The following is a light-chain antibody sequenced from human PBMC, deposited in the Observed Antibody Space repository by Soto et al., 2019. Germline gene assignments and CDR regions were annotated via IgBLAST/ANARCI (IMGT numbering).Light chain of an antibody. CDR2: GAS. Sequence: EIVLTQSPGTLSLSPGERATLSCRASQSVSSSYLAWYQHKPGQAPRLLIYGASSRATGIPDRFSGSGSGTDFTLTISILEPEDFAVYYCQQYGSSPHTFGQWTKLEIK. V-gene: IGKV3-20*01. CDR3: QQYGSSPHT. CDR1: QSVSSSY. J-gene: IGKJ2*01.